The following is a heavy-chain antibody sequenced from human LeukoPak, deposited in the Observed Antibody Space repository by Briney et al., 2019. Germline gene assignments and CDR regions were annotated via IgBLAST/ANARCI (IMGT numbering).Heavy chain of an antibody. D-gene: IGHD1-26*01. J-gene: IGHJ6*02. CDR1: GFIVSNNY. CDR3: ATRGRSGYYYGMDV. Sequence: GGSLRLSCAASGFIVSNNYMSWARQAPGKGLEWGSIISSRGTTYYADSVKGRCTISRDNSQNTLYLQMNSLRAEDTAVYYCATRGRSGYYYGMDVWGQGTTVTVSS. CDR2: ISSRGTT. V-gene: IGHV3-66*01.